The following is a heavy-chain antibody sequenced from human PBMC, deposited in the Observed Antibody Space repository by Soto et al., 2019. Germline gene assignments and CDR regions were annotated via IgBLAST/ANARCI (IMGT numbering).Heavy chain of an antibody. CDR1: GFTFSSYW. Sequence: EVQLVESGGGLVQPGGSLRLSCAASGFTFSSYWMSWVRQAPGKGLEWVANIKQDGSEKYYVDSVKGRFTISRDNAKNSLYLQMNSLRAADTAEYYCARDFFMTTVTTDWFDPWGQGTLVTVSS. D-gene: IGHD4-17*01. CDR2: IKQDGSEK. J-gene: IGHJ5*02. V-gene: IGHV3-7*01. CDR3: ARDFFMTTVTTDWFDP.